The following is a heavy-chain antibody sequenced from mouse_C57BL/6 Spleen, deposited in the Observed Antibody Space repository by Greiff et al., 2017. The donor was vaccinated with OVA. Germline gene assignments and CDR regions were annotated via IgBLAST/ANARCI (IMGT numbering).Heavy chain of an antibody. CDR2: INPNNGGT. CDR1: GYTFTDYY. V-gene: IGHV1-26*01. CDR3: ARCYGGYFDV. Sequence: VQLQQSGPELVKPGASVKISCKASGYTFTDYYMNWVKQSHGKSLEWIGDINPNNGGTSYNQKFKGKATLTVDKSSSTAYMELRSLTSEDSAVYYCARCYGGYFDVWGTGTTVTVSS. J-gene: IGHJ1*03. D-gene: IGHD1-2*01.